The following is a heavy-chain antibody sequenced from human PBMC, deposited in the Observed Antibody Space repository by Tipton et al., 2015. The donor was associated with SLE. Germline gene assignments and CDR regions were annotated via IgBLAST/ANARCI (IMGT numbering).Heavy chain of an antibody. J-gene: IGHJ6*03. CDR2: IKEDGSDK. V-gene: IGHV3-7*01. CDR3: ARDAGSLEDYMDV. D-gene: IGHD1-26*01. Sequence: GSLRLSCAASGFTFSNYWMSWVRQTPGKGLEWGGNIKEDGSDKYYVDSVKGRFTSSRDNAKNSLYLQLNSLRVEDTAVYYCARDAGSLEDYMDVWGKGTT. CDR1: GFTFSNYW.